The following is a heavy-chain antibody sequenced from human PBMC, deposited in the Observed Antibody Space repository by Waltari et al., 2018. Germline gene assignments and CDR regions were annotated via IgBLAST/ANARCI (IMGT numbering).Heavy chain of an antibody. V-gene: IGHV4-39*07. CDR3: SREIVAGTGYFDY. CDR2: IYYSGST. CDR1: GGSISSSSYS. J-gene: IGHJ4*02. D-gene: IGHD6-13*01. Sequence: QLQLQESGPGLVKTSETLSLTCTVSGGSISSSSYSWCWSRQPPGKGLEWIGSIYYSGSTYYNPSLKSRVTISVDTSKNQFSLNLSSVTAAATAVYYCSREIVAGTGYFDYWGQGTLVTVSS.